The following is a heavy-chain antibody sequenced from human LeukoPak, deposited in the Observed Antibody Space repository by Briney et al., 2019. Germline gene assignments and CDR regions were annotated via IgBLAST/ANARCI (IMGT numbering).Heavy chain of an antibody. J-gene: IGHJ4*02. CDR1: GGTFSSYA. Sequence: SVKVSCKASGGTFSSYAISWVRQAPGQGLEWMGGIIPIFGTANYAQKFQGRVTITTDESTSTAYMELSSLRSEDTAVYYCARPHRTYYYDSSGYYFPLDYGGQGTLVTVSS. D-gene: IGHD3-22*01. CDR3: ARPHRTYYYDSSGYYFPLDY. CDR2: IIPIFGTA. V-gene: IGHV1-69*05.